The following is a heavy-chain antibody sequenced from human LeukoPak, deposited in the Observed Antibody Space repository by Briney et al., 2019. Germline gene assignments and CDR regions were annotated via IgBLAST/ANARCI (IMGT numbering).Heavy chain of an antibody. CDR3: ARGRGGTAMVDYYYYMDV. D-gene: IGHD5-18*01. Sequence: ASVKVSCKASGYTFTSYDINWVRQATGQGLERMGWMNPNSGNTGYAQKFQGRVTITRNTSISTPYMELSSLRSEDTAVYYCARGRGGTAMVDYYYYMDVWGKGTTVTVSS. CDR1: GYTFTSYD. CDR2: MNPNSGNT. V-gene: IGHV1-8*03. J-gene: IGHJ6*03.